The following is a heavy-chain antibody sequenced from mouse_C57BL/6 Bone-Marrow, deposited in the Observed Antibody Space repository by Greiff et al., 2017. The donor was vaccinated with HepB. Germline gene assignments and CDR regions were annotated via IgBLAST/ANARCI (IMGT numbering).Heavy chain of an antibody. D-gene: IGHD1-1*01. Sequence: EVQLQQSGPVLVKPGASVKMSCKASGYTFTDYYMNWVKQSHGKSLEWIGVINPYNGGTSYNQKFKGKATLTVDKSSSTAYMELNSLTSEDSAVYYCARGGYGSRLYFDYWGQGTTLTVSS. J-gene: IGHJ2*01. CDR2: INPYNGGT. V-gene: IGHV1-19*01. CDR3: ARGGYGSRLYFDY. CDR1: GYTFTDYY.